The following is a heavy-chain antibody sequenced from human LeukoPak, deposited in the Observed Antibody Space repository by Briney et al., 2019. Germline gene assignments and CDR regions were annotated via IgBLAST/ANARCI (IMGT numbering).Heavy chain of an antibody. CDR3: VRGVATTGGYYYMDV. D-gene: IGHD5-12*01. V-gene: IGHV3-21*01. J-gene: IGHJ6*03. CDR2: ISSSSTYI. CDR1: GFTFSSYS. Sequence: PGGSLRLSCAASGFTFSSYSMNWVRQAPGKWLEWVSSISSSSTYIYYADSVKGRFTISRDNAKTSLYLQMNSLRAEDTAVYYCVRGVATTGGYYYMDVWGKGTTVTISS.